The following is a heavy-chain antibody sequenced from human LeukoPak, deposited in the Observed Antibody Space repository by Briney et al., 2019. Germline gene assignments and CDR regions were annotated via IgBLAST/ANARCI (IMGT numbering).Heavy chain of an antibody. CDR1: GFTFSDYA. CDR2: ISFHGSNK. D-gene: IGHD2-21*02. J-gene: IGHJ5*02. V-gene: IGHV3-30*03. Sequence: PGGSLRLSCAASGFTFSDYAMHRVRQAPGKGLEWVALISFHGSNKYYADSVKGRFTISRDNSKNTLYLQMNSLRTEDTAVYYCARAKPPIVVVTAPGGWFDPWGQGTLVTVSS. CDR3: ARAKPPIVVVTAPGGWFDP.